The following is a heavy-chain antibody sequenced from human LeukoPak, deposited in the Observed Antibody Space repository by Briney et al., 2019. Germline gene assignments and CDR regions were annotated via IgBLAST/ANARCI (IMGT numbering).Heavy chain of an antibody. V-gene: IGHV4-30-4*08. CDR1: GGSISSANHF. Sequence: PSETLSLTCTVSGGSISSANHFWSWVRHSPGEGLGWIGYIHYDGRAHYNPPLKSRVSMSLDNSKNQFSLSLSSVTAADTAIYYCAREVITPGDSDGFDLWGQGTMVSVSS. D-gene: IGHD2-2*01. CDR3: AREVITPGDSDGFDL. CDR2: IHYDGRA. J-gene: IGHJ3*01.